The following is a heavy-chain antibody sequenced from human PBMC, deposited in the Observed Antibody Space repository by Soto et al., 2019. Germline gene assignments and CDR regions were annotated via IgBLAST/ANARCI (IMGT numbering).Heavy chain of an antibody. J-gene: IGHJ4*02. CDR2: IYYSGST. CDR1: GGSISSGDYY. V-gene: IGHV4-30-4*01. D-gene: IGHD2-2*01. CDR3: DRAGGSTSGFDY. Sequence: PSETLSLTCTVSGGSISSGDYYWSWIRQPPGKGLEWIGYIYYSGSTYYNPSLKSRVTISVDTSKNQFSLKLSSVTAAATAVYYRDRAGGSTSGFDYWGQGTLVTVSS.